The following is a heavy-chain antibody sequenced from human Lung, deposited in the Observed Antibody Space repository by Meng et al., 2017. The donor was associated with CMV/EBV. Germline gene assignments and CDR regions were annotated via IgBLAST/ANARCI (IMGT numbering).Heavy chain of an antibody. CDR2: ISWDGGST. CDR1: GFTFDDYT. J-gene: IGHJ4*02. V-gene: IGHV3-43*01. D-gene: IGHD3/OR15-3a*01. CDR3: AKGSAADWDYYFDS. Sequence: GESLKISCAASGFTFDDYTMHWVRQAPGKGLEWVSLISWDGGSTYYADSVKGRFTISRDNSKNSLYVQMNSLRTEDTAFYYCAKGSAADWDYYFDSWGQGTLVTVSS.